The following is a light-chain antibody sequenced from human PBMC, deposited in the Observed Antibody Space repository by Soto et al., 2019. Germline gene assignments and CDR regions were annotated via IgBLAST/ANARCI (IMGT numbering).Light chain of an antibody. CDR2: EGN. V-gene: IGLV2-14*02. Sequence: QSALTQPASVSGSPGQSITISCTGTSSDVGNYNFVSWFQHHPGRAPKLMIYEGNKRPSGVSNRFSGSKSGNTASLTISGLQPEDEADYYWSSFVGPYTYVFGTGTKVTVL. CDR3: SSFVGPYTYV. J-gene: IGLJ1*01. CDR1: SSDVGNYNF.